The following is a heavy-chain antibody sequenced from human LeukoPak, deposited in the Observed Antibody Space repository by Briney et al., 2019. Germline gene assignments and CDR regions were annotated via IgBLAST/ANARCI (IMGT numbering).Heavy chain of an antibody. CDR1: GFTFSRFR. J-gene: IGHJ4*02. V-gene: IGHV3-21*06. CDR3: ARDEGYCSSTSCPQEY. Sequence: GGSLRLSCAASGFTFSRFRMNWVRQAPGKGLEWVSSISTSSSYTYYADSVKGRLTISRDNAKNSLYLQMNSLRAEDTAVYYCARDEGYCSSTSCPQEYWGQGTLVTVSS. D-gene: IGHD2-2*01. CDR2: ISTSSSYT.